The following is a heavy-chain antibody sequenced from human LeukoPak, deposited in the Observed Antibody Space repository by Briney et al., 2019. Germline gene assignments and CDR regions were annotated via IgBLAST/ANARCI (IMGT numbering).Heavy chain of an antibody. Sequence: ASVKVSCKASGYTFTGYGISWVRQAPGQGLEWMGWISGYNGDTNYAQKFQGRVTMTADTSTRTAYMQLRSLRSDDTAMYYCAKDYCSGGACVWFFDYWGQGTLVTVSS. V-gene: IGHV1-18*01. CDR2: ISGYNGDT. D-gene: IGHD2-15*01. CDR3: AKDYCSGGACVWFFDY. CDR1: GYTFTGYG. J-gene: IGHJ4*02.